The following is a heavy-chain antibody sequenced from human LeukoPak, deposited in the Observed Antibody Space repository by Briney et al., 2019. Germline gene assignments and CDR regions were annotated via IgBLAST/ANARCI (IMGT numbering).Heavy chain of an antibody. CDR1: GFTFSSYW. D-gene: IGHD5-18*01. J-gene: IGHJ4*02. CDR3: AKDTPGGYSYGYEGHYFDY. CDR2: IKGDERST. Sequence: GGSLRLSCAASGFTFSSYWLHWVRQAPGKGLVWVSRIKGDERSTNYADSVKGRFTISRDNSKNTLYLQMNSLRAEDTAVYYCAKDTPGGYSYGYEGHYFDYWGQGTLVTVSS. V-gene: IGHV3-74*01.